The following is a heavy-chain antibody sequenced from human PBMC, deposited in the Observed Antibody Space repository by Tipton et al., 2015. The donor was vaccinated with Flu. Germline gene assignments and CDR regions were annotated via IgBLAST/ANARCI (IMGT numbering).Heavy chain of an antibody. V-gene: IGHV3-23*01. CDR3: VGPPEGYDDFWSGYAFDI. J-gene: IGHJ3*02. CDR2: ISGSGGST. Sequence: SLRLSCAASGFTFSSYAMSWVRQAPGKGLEWVSAISGSGGSTYYADSVKGRFTISRDNSKNTLYLQMNSLRAEDTAVYYCVGPPEGYDDFWSGYAFDIWGQGTMVTVSS. CDR1: GFTFSSYA. D-gene: IGHD3-3*01.